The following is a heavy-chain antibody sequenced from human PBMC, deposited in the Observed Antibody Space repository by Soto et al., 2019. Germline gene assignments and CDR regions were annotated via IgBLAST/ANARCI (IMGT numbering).Heavy chain of an antibody. CDR1: GFTFSSYA. CDR3: AKGGSEFGSAWYPLGNWLDP. J-gene: IGHJ5*02. Sequence: VQLLESGGGLVQPGGSLRLSCAASGFTFSSYAMSWVRQAPGKGLEWVSAISGSGGSTYYADSLKGRFIISSDNSKNSAYLELNSLTAEDTAVYYCAKGGSEFGSAWYPLGNWLDPWGQGTLVTVSS. D-gene: IGHD6-19*01. CDR2: ISGSGGST. V-gene: IGHV3-23*01.